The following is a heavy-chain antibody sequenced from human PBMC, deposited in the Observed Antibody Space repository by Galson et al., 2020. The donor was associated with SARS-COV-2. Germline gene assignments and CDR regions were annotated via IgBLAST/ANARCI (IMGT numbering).Heavy chain of an antibody. J-gene: IGHJ6*02. CDR1: GYTFTGYY. Sequence: GESLKISSKASGYTFTGYYMHWVRQAPGQGLEWMGWINPNSGGTNYAQKFQGWVTMTRDTSISTAYMELSRLRSDDTAVYYGARGIAAAGTYYYYGMDVWGQGTTVTVSS. CDR2: INPNSGGT. V-gene: IGHV1-2*04. D-gene: IGHD6-13*01. CDR3: ARGIAAAGTYYYYGMDV.